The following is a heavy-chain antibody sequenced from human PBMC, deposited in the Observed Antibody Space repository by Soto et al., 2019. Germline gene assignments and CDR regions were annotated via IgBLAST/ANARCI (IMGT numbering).Heavy chain of an antibody. CDR2: VSGHNDNT. CDR1: GYTFTSYG. D-gene: IGHD6-6*01. V-gene: IGHV1-18*01. Sequence: ASVKVSCKASGYTFTSYGISWVRQAPGQGLEWMGWVSGHNDNTNYAQKFQGRVTITADESTSTAYMELSSLRSEDTAVYYCAINIAARRYYFDYWGQGALVTVSS. J-gene: IGHJ4*02. CDR3: AINIAARRYYFDY.